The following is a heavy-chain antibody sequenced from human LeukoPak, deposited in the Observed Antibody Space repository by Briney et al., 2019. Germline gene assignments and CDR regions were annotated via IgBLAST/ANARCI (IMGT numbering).Heavy chain of an antibody. CDR2: INPNSGGT. V-gene: IGHV1-2*02. CDR3: ARSIAAATGNWFDP. J-gene: IGHJ5*02. Sequence: ASVKVSCKASGYTFTSYDINWVRQATGQGLEWMGWINPNSGGTNYAQKFQGRVTMTRDTSISTAYMELSRLRSDDTAVYYCARSIAAATGNWFDPWGQGTLVTVSS. D-gene: IGHD6-13*01. CDR1: GYTFTSYD.